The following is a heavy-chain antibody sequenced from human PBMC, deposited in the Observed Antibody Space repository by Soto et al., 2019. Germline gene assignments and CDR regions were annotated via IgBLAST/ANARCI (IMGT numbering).Heavy chain of an antibody. CDR1: GFTFSSYG. V-gene: IGHV3-33*01. CDR2: IWYDGSNK. CDR3: ARDRGDQSFDY. Sequence: QVQLVESGGGVVQPGRSLRLSCAASGFTFSSYGMHWVRQAPGKGLEWVAVIWYDGSNKYYVDSVKGRFTISRDNSKNTLYLQMNSLRAEDTAVYYCARDRGDQSFDYWGQGTLVTVSS. J-gene: IGHJ4*02. D-gene: IGHD2-2*01.